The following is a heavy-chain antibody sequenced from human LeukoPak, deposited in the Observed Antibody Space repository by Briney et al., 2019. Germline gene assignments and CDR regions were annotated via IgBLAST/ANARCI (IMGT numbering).Heavy chain of an antibody. CDR3: ARLGGSGSYSYYYYGMDV. J-gene: IGHJ6*02. CDR1: GYSFTSYW. CDR2: IDPSDSYT. Sequence: GESLRISRKGSGYSFTSYWISWVRQMPGKGLEWMGRIDPSDSYTNYSPSFQGHVTISADKSISTAYLQWSSLKASDTAMYYCARLGGSGSYSYYYYGMDVWGQGTTVTVSS. D-gene: IGHD3-10*01. V-gene: IGHV5-10-1*01.